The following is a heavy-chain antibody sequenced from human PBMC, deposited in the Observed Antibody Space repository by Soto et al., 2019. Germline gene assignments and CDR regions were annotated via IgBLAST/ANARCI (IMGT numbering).Heavy chain of an antibody. Sequence: QVQLVQSGAEVKKPSASVQVSCKASGYTFTSYDINWVRQATRQGLEWMGWMNPNSGNTGYAQRIQGRVNMTRHTPISTTYMELTSLRAEDTAVYYCAREYSSGWSKDWGQGPLVTVSS. CDR2: MNPNSGNT. CDR3: AREYSSGWSKD. CDR1: GYTFTSYD. V-gene: IGHV1-8*01. D-gene: IGHD6-19*01. J-gene: IGHJ4*02.